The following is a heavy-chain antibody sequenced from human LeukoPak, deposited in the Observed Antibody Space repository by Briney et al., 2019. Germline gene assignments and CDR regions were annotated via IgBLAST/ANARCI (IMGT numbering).Heavy chain of an antibody. V-gene: IGHV3-23*01. CDR2: ISGSGGST. J-gene: IGHJ4*02. CDR1: GFTFSSYA. Sequence: PGGSLRLSCAASGFTFSSYAMSWVRQAPGKGLEWVSAISGSGGSTYYADSVKGRFTISRDNSKNTLYLQMNSLRAEDTAVYYCAKGSVGELLYLGPRFDYWGQGTLVTVSS. CDR3: AKGSVGELLYLGPRFDY. D-gene: IGHD3-10*01.